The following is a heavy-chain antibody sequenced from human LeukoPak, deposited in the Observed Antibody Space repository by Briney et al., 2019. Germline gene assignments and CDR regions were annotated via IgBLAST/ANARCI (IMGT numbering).Heavy chain of an antibody. J-gene: IGHJ4*02. CDR3: ARATRHDVVVFDF. D-gene: IGHD2-15*01. CDR1: GDSLNSADYY. CDR2: IFYSGIT. V-gene: IGHV4-30-4*01. Sequence: PSETQSLTCIVSGDSLNSADYYWSWIRQPPGKGLEWIAYIFYSGITYYSPSLKSRVNISVDTSKTLFSLSLTSVTAADTAVYYCARATRHDVVVFDFWGQGTLVIVSS.